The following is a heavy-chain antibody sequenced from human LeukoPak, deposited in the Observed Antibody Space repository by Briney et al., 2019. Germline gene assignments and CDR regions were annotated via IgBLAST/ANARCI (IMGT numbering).Heavy chain of an antibody. V-gene: IGHV4-34*01. J-gene: IGHJ4*02. CDR1: GGSFSGYY. CDR3: ARGEWGYCSSTSCPYFDY. Sequence: SETLSLTCAVYGGSFSGYYWSRIRQPPGKGLEWIGEINHSGSTNYNPSLKSRVTISVDTSKNQFSLKLSSVTAADTAVYYCARGEWGYCSSTSCPYFDYWGQGTLVTVSS. CDR2: INHSGST. D-gene: IGHD2-2*01.